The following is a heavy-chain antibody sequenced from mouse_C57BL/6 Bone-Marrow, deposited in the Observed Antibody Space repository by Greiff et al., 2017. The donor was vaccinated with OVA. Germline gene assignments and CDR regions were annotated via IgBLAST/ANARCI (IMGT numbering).Heavy chain of an antibody. J-gene: IGHJ2*01. V-gene: IGHV1-80*01. CDR1: GYAFSSYW. CDR3: ARGQLGYYFDY. D-gene: IGHD4-1*02. Sequence: VQLQQSGAELVKPGASVKISCKASGYAFSSYWMNWVKQRPGKGLEWIGQIYHGDGDTNYNGKFKGKATLTADKSSSTAYMQLSSLTSEDSAVYFCARGQLGYYFDYWGQGTTLTVSS. CDR2: IYHGDGDT.